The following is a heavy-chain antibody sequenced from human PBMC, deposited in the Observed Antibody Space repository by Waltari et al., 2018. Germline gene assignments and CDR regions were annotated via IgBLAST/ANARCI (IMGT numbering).Heavy chain of an antibody. Sequence: QVQLQESGPGLVKPSETLSLTCTVSCRPISSYSWSWIRQPPGKGLEWIGYIYTSGSTNYNPSLKSRVTISVDTSKNQFSLKLSSVTAADTAVYYCARDVLVGATDAFDIWGQGTMVTVSS. CDR1: CRPISSYS. CDR3: ARDVLVGATDAFDI. D-gene: IGHD1-26*01. CDR2: IYTSGST. J-gene: IGHJ3*02. V-gene: IGHV4-4*09.